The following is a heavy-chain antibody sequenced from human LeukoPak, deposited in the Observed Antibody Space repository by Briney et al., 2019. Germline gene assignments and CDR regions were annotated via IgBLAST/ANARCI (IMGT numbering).Heavy chain of an antibody. CDR3: AQGGQQLADGGGGETDY. CDR2: IIPIFGTA. V-gene: IGHV1-69*13. J-gene: IGHJ4*02. CDR1: GGTFTIYA. Sequence: SVRVSFKASGGTFTIYAISWVRQAPGQGLEWMGGIIPIFGTANYAQKFQGRVTITADESTSTAYMELSTLRSEDTAVYYCAQGGQQLADGGGGETDYWGQGTLVTVSS. D-gene: IGHD6-13*01.